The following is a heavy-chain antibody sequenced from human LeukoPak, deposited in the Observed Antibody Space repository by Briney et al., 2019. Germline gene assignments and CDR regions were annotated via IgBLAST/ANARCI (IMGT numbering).Heavy chain of an antibody. J-gene: IGHJ4*02. CDR3: ARVLERYSSSWYYFDY. D-gene: IGHD6-13*01. V-gene: IGHV4-38-2*02. CDR1: GYSISSGYY. CDR2: IYHSGST. Sequence: SETLSLTCTVSGYSISSGYYWGWIRQPPGKGLEWIGSIYHSGSTYYNPSLKSRVTISVDTSKNQFSLKLSSVTAADTAVCYCARVLERYSSSWYYFDYWGQGTLVTVSS.